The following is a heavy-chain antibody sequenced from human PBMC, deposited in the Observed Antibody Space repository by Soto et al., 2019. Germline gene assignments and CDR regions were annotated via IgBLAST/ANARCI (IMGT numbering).Heavy chain of an antibody. CDR1: GDTRTDFS. J-gene: IGHJ6*02. V-gene: IGHV1-3*01. CDR3: ATSEGDCGGGSCYNYFYYYGMDV. Sequence: ASVKPCKASGDTRTDFSMHWVRQAPGHRPEWMGWLSVGNGDTKYSQKFQGRVTITRDTSARTAYMELSNLRSEDTAVYYCATSEGDCGGGSCYNYFYYYGMDVWGQGTTVTVSS. D-gene: IGHD2-15*01. CDR2: LSVGNGDT.